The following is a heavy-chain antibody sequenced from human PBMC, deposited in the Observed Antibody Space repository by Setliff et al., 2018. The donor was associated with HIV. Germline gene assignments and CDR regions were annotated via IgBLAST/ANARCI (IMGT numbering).Heavy chain of an antibody. V-gene: IGHV4-39*01. CDR2: IYYSGST. J-gene: IGHJ5*02. CDR3: ARHDFWSGYHNWFDP. D-gene: IGHD3-3*01. Sequence: SETLSLTCTVSGGSISSSSNYWGWIRQPPGKGLEWIGNIYYSGSTYYNPSLKSRVTISVDVSKNQFSLRLTSVTAADTAMYYCARHDFWSGYHNWFDPWGQGTLVTVSS. CDR1: GGSISSSSNY.